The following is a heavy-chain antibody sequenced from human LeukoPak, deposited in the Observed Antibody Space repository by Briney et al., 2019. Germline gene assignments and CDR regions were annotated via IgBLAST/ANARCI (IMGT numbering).Heavy chain of an antibody. D-gene: IGHD6-19*01. J-gene: IGHJ5*02. CDR1: GFTFSSYA. Sequence: GGSLRLSCAASGFTFSSYAMSWVRQAPGKGLEWVSAISGSGGSTYYADSVKGRFTISRDNSKNTVFLQMNDLRAEDTALYYCARGWSVTGNPTCFDPWGQGTLVTVSS. V-gene: IGHV3-23*01. CDR2: ISGSGGST. CDR3: ARGWSVTGNPTCFDP.